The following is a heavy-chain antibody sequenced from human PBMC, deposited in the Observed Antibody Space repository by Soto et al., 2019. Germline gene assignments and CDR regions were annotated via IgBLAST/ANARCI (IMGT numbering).Heavy chain of an antibody. V-gene: IGHV1-18*04. CDR1: GYSFHNFG. D-gene: IGHD1-26*01. J-gene: IGHJ4*02. CDR3: ARGPPSGSFSLTPRY. Sequence: QVQLVQSGPEVKKPGASVKVSCKASGYSFHNFGIIWVRQAPGQGLEWMGWISGQIAKTNYAQKFKCKVTMTTDTSTSTAYMELNTLTSADTAMYYCARGPPSGSFSLTPRYWGQGTLVTVSS. CDR2: ISGQIAKT.